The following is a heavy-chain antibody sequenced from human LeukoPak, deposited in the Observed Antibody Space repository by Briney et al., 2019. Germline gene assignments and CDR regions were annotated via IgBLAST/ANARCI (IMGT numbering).Heavy chain of an antibody. CDR2: IFPGDSST. D-gene: IGHD2-2*01. J-gene: IGHJ1*01. Sequence: GESLKISCKGSGDSFLHHWIGWVRQMPGKGLEWMGIIFPGDSSTQNTPSFQDQVTISVDKSITTAYLQWSSLKASDTAMYYCARQAVPVAKYFQHWGQGTLVTVSS. CDR3: ARQAVPVAKYFQH. V-gene: IGHV5-51*01. CDR1: GDSFLHHW.